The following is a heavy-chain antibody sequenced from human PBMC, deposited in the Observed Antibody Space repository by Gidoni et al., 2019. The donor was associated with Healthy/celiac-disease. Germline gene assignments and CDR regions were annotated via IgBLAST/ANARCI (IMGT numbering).Heavy chain of an antibody. CDR2: ISYDGSNK. CDR3: ARDRGYSYGYIDY. V-gene: IGHV3-30-3*01. J-gene: IGHJ4*02. Sequence: QVQLVESGGGLVQPGRSLSLSCSSSGFPFSSYAMHWVRQAPGTGLEWVAVISYDGSNKYYADSVKGRFTISRDNSKNTLYLQMNSLRAEDTAVYYCARDRGYSYGYIDYWGQGTLVTVSS. D-gene: IGHD5-18*01. CDR1: GFPFSSYA.